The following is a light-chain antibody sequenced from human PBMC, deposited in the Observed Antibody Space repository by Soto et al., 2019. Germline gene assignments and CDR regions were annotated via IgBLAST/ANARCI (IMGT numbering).Light chain of an antibody. CDR2: EVS. V-gene: IGLV2-14*01. CDR1: STDVGGYNY. J-gene: IGLJ2*01. Sequence: QSALTQPASVSGSPGQSITISCTGTSTDVGGYNYVSWYQHHPGKAPKLMIYEVSNRPSGVSNRFSGSKSGNTASLTISGRLAEDEDDYYCSSYTSSSILGVFGGGTKLTVL. CDR3: SSYTSSSILGV.